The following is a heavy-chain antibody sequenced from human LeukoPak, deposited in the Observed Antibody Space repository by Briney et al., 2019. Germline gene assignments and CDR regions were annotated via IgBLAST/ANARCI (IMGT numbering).Heavy chain of an antibody. CDR3: AREPPRLGGMDV. CDR2: ISSSSSYI. V-gene: IGHV3-21*01. J-gene: IGHJ6*02. Sequence: GGSLRLSCAASGFTFSSYSMTWVRQAPGKGLEWVSSISSSSSYIYYADSVKGRFTISRDNAKNSLYLQMNSLRAEDTAVYYCAREPPRLGGMDVWGQGTTVTVSS. D-gene: IGHD3-16*01. CDR1: GFTFSSYS.